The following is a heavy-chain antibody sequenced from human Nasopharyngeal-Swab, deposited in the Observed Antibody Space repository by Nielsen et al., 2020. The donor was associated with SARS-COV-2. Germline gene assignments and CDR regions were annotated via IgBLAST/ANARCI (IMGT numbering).Heavy chain of an antibody. CDR1: GGSISSYY. CDR3: VRDSVYYGDYQPYYGMDV. D-gene: IGHD4-17*01. CDR2: IYYSGST. V-gene: IGHV4-59*13. Sequence: SETLSLTCTVSGGSISSYYWSWIRQPPGKGLEWIGYIYYSGSTNYNPSLKSRVTISVDTSKNQFSLKLSSVTAADTAVYYCVRDSVYYGDYQPYYGMDVWGQGTTVTVSS. J-gene: IGHJ6*02.